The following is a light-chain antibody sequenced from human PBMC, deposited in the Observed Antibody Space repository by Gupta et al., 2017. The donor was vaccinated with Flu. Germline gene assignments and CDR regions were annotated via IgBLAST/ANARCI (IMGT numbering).Light chain of an antibody. CDR2: DVT. V-gene: IGLV2-11*01. CDR3: CAYAGSDTYL. CDR1: SSDIGAFDF. Sequence: SALTQPRSVSGSPGQSVTISCTGTSSDIGAFDFVSWYQHHPGKAPKLLIYDVTKRPAGVPGRVSGFKSGNTASLTISGPVEEDAADYFCCAYAGSDTYLFGPGTKLTVL. J-gene: IGLJ1*01.